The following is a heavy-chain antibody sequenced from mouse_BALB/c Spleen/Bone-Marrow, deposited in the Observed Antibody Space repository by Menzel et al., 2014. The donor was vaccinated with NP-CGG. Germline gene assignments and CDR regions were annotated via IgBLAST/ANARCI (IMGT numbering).Heavy chain of an antibody. Sequence: QVQLKESGPGLVAPSQNLSITCTVSGFSLTNYDVHWVRQPPGKGLEWLGLIWSGENTNYNSALMSRLSISKDNSKSQVFLKMNSLQTDDTAIYFCARENYGSYYYAMDYWGQGTSVTVSS. J-gene: IGHJ4*01. CDR1: GFSLTNYD. D-gene: IGHD1-1*01. CDR2: IWSGENT. V-gene: IGHV2-9*02. CDR3: ARENYGSYYYAMDY.